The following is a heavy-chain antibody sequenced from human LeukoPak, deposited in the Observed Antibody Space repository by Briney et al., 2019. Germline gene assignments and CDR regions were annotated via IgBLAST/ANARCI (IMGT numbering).Heavy chain of an antibody. CDR1: GGSISSSNW. D-gene: IGHD3-22*01. V-gene: IGHV4-4*02. Sequence: SETLSLTCTVSGGSISSSNWWSWVRQPPGKGLEWIGEIYHSGSTNYNPSLKSRVTISVDKSKNQFSLKLSSVTAADTAVYYCARLGDSSGCYPFDYWGQGTLVTVSS. J-gene: IGHJ4*02. CDR2: IYHSGST. CDR3: ARLGDSSGCYPFDY.